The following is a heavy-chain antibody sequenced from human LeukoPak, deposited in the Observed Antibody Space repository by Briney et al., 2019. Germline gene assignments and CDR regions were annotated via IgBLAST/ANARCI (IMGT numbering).Heavy chain of an antibody. CDR3: AKIVGATAIDY. Sequence: SGGSLRLSCAASGFTFSSSAMSWVRQAPGKGLEWVSAISNNGGYTYYADSVQGRFTISRDNSKNTLYLQMNSLRAEDTAVYYCAKIVGATAIDYWGQGTLVTVSS. J-gene: IGHJ4*02. D-gene: IGHD1-26*01. V-gene: IGHV3-23*01. CDR1: GFTFSSSA. CDR2: ISNNGGYT.